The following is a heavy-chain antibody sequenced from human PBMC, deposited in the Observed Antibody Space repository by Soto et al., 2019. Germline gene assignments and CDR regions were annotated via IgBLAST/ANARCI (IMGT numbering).Heavy chain of an antibody. CDR3: AKIWAAAAPWYPIDF. CDR2: ITNSGGST. Sequence: GGSLRVSCAASGFTFTSNAMTWVRQAPGKGLEWVSGITNSGGSTFYADSVKGRFSISRDNSKNTLYLQMNSLRADDTAVYYCAKIWAAAAPWYPIDFWGQGTLVTVSS. V-gene: IGHV3-23*01. J-gene: IGHJ4*02. CDR1: GFTFTSNA. D-gene: IGHD6-13*01.